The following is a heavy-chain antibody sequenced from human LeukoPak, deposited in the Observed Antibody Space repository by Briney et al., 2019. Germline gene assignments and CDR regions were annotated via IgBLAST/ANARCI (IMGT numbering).Heavy chain of an antibody. Sequence: ASVKVSCKASGYTFTSYDINWVRQATGQGLEWMGWMNPNSGNTGYAQKFQGRVTMTRDTSISTAYMELSRLRSDDTAVYYCARDGAAVGASNYYYYMDVWGKGTTVTISS. V-gene: IGHV1-8*01. D-gene: IGHD1-26*01. CDR3: ARDGAAVGASNYYYYMDV. CDR2: MNPNSGNT. J-gene: IGHJ6*03. CDR1: GYTFTSYD.